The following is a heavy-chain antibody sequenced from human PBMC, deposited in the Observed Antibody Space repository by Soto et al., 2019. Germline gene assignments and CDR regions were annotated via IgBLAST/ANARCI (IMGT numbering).Heavy chain of an antibody. J-gene: IGHJ4*02. D-gene: IGHD3-22*01. CDR1: GFTFSSYG. CDR3: ARDMGHDSTGFSDY. CDR2: IWHDGSNQ. V-gene: IGHV3-33*01. Sequence: QVQLVESGGGVVQPGRSLRLSCAASGFTFSSYGMHSVRQAPGKGLEWMAVIWHDGSNQYYADSVKGRFTISRDNSKNTLYLQMNSLRAEDTAVYNCARDMGHDSTGFSDYWGQGTLVTVSS.